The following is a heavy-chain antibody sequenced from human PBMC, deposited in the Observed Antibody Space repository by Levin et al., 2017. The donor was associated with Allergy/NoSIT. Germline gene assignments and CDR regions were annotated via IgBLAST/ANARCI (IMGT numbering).Heavy chain of an antibody. CDR1: GFTFSSYS. Sequence: GGSLRLSCAASGFTFSSYSMNWVRQAPGKGLEWVSSISSSSSYIYYADSVKGRFTISRDNAKNSLYLQMNSLRAEDTAVYYCASPGIRQWELHEQGFDYWGQGTLVTVSS. V-gene: IGHV3-21*01. D-gene: IGHD1-26*01. CDR2: ISSSSSYI. CDR3: ASPGIRQWELHEQGFDY. J-gene: IGHJ4*02.